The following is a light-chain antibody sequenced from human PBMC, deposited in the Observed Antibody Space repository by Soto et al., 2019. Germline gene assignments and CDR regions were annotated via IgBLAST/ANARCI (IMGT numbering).Light chain of an antibody. CDR2: GAS. Sequence: EIVMTQSPATLSVSPGERATLSCRASQSVSSNLAWYQQKPGQAPRLLIYGASTRATGIPARFSGRGSGADFTLTISSLEPDDFATYYCQHYNSYSEAFGQGTKVDIK. CDR1: QSVSSN. V-gene: IGKV3-15*01. CDR3: QHYNSYSEA. J-gene: IGKJ1*01.